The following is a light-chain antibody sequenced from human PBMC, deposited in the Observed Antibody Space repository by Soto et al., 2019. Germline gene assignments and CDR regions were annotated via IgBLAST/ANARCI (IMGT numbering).Light chain of an antibody. CDR2: VGS. J-gene: IGKJ5*01. Sequence: DIVMTQSPLSLSVTPGEPASISCRSSQSLLSSNGDNYLDWYLQKPGQSPQLLIYVGSNRASGVXDXXSGSGSGTDFTLKISRVEAGDVGGYYCMQALHAPITFGQGTRLEIK. V-gene: IGKV2-28*01. CDR1: QSLLSSNGDNY. CDR3: MQALHAPIT.